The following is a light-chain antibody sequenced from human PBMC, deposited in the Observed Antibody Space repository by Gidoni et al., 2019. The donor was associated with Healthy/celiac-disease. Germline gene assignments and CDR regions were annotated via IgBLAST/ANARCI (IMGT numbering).Light chain of an antibody. V-gene: IGKV1-39*01. CDR3: QQSYSTPRT. CDR1: QSITSY. CDR2: AAS. Sequence: DIQMTPSPSSRSASLGDRVTITCRASQSITSYLNWYQQKPGKAPKLLIYAASSLQSGVPSRFSGSGSGTDFTLTISSLQAEDFATYYCQQSYSTPRTFGPGTKVEIK. J-gene: IGKJ3*01.